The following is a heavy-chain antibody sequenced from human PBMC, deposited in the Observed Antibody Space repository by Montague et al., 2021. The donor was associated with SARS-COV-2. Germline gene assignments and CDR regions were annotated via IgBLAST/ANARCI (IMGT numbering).Heavy chain of an antibody. V-gene: IGHV4-38-2*02. CDR3: VRVLDNRVRDY. Sequence: SETLSLTCSVSGYSISSGYYWGWIRQPPGKGLEWVGCISYIGKTYCSPSLKSRLTISLDTSKNQFSLQARSVTASNTAVYYCVRVLDNRVRDYRGQGTLVTVSS. CDR2: ISYIGKT. D-gene: IGHD3/OR15-3a*01. CDR1: GYSISSGYY. J-gene: IGHJ4*02.